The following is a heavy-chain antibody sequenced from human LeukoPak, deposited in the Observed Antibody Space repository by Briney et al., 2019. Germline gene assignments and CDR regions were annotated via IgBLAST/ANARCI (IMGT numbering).Heavy chain of an antibody. CDR2: IYYSGST. D-gene: IGHD4-17*01. CDR3: ASASYGDYRTFQH. Sequence: SETLSLTCTVSGGSISSYHWSWIRQPPGKGLEWIGYIYYSGSTNYNPSLKSRVTISVDTSKNQFSLKLSSVTAADTAVYYCASASYGDYRTFQHWGQGTLVTVSS. J-gene: IGHJ1*01. V-gene: IGHV4-59*01. CDR1: GGSISSYH.